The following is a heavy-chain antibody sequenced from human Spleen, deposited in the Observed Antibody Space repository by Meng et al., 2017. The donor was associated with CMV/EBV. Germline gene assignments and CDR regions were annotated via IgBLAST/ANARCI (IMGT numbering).Heavy chain of an antibody. CDR2: ISGSGSHT. J-gene: IGHJ4*02. D-gene: IGHD2-15*01. Sequence: GESLKISCAASGFTFSDYYLSWVRQAPGKGLEWISDISGSGSHTYYADSVKGRFTISRDNDKKSLYLQMNSLRAEDTAVYYCARDRMDIVVVIGDYWGQGTPVTVSS. CDR3: ARDRMDIVVVIGDY. CDR1: GFTFSDYY. V-gene: IGHV3-11*04.